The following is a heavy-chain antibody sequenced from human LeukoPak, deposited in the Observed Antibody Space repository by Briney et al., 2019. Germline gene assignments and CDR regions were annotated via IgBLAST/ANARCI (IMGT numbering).Heavy chain of an antibody. V-gene: IGHV4-30-2*01. CDR2: IYHSGST. J-gene: IGHJ4*02. CDR3: ARSAPYYYDSSGCYLFGNGYYFDY. D-gene: IGHD3-22*01. Sequence: SETLSLTCAVSGGSISSGGYSWTWIRQPPGKGLEWIGYIYHSGSTYYNPSLKSRVTISVDKSKNQFSLKLNSVTAADTAVYYCARSAPYYYDSSGCYLFGNGYYFDYWGQGTLVTVSS. CDR1: GGSISSGGYS.